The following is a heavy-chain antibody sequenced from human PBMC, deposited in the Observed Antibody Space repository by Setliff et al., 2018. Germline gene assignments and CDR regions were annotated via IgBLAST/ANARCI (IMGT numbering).Heavy chain of an antibody. CDR2: INHSGST. CDR3: ARVPNFWSGYSDY. CDR1: GGSFSGYY. J-gene: IGHJ4*02. V-gene: IGHV4-34*01. Sequence: ETLSLTCAVYGGSFSGYYWSWIRQPPGKGLEWIGEINHSGSTNYNPSLKSRVTISVDTSKNQFSLKLSSVTAADTAVYYCARVPNFWSGYSDYWGQGTLVTVS. D-gene: IGHD3-3*01.